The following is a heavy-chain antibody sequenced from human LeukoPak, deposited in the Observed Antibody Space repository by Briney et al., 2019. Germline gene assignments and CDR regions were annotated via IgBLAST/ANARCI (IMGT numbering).Heavy chain of an antibody. J-gene: IGHJ4*02. Sequence: SGPTLVKPTQTLTLTCTFSGFSLSTTGVGVGWIRQPPGKALEWLALIYWDDDKRYSPSLKSRLTITKDTSKNQVVLTMTNMDPVDTATYYCVYRQSWLLYWSYWGQGTLVTVSS. CDR3: VYRQSWLLYWSY. D-gene: IGHD3/OR15-3a*01. CDR1: GFSLSTTGVG. CDR2: IYWDDDK. V-gene: IGHV2-5*02.